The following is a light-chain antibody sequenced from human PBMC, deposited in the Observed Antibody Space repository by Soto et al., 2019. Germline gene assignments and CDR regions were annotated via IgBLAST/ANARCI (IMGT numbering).Light chain of an antibody. V-gene: IGKV3-20*01. J-gene: IGKJ1*01. CDR3: QQYSSWPPWT. CDR1: QCVTSRS. Sequence: EIVLTPSPGTLSLSPGERATLSCRASQCVTSRSLAWYQPKPGQAPRLLIYGASNSATGIPDRLSGSGSGTDFTLPISRLEPQDFAMYYCQQYSSWPPWTFGQGTKVDIK. CDR2: GAS.